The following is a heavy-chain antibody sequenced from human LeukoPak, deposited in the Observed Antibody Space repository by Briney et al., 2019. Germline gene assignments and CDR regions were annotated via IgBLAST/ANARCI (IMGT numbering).Heavy chain of an antibody. D-gene: IGHD3-22*01. J-gene: IGHJ4*02. CDR1: GGTFSSYA. Sequence: ASVKVSCKASGGTFSSYAISWVRQAPGQGLEWMGGIIPIFGTANYAQKFQGRVTITTDESTSTAYMELSSLRSEDTAVYYCARAARAHYYDSSGHFDYWGQGTLVTVSS. CDR3: ARAARAHYYDSSGHFDY. V-gene: IGHV1-69*05. CDR2: IIPIFGTA.